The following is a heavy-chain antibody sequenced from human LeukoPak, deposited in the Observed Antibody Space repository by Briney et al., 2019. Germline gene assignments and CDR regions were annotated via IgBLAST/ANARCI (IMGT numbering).Heavy chain of an antibody. J-gene: IGHJ3*02. CDR1: GGTFSSYA. CDR2: IIPIFGTA. V-gene: IGHV1-69*01. Sequence: SVKVSCKASGGTFSSYAISWVRQAPGQGLEWMGGIIPIFGTANYAQKFQGRVTITADESTSTAYMELSSLRSEDTAVYYCARVIRRDYDSSTIRALDIWGQGTMVTVSS. D-gene: IGHD3-22*01. CDR3: ARVIRRDYDSSTIRALDI.